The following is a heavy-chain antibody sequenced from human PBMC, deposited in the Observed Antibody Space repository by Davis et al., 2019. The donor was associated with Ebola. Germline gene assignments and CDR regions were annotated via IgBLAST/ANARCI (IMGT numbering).Heavy chain of an antibody. CDR3: ARGKPAALPY. Sequence: AASVKVSCKISGNTYSVYGISWVRPAPGQGLEWMGWISAYNGNTNYAQKLQGRVTMTTDTSTSTAYMELRSLRSDDTAVYYCARGKPAALPYWGQGTLVTVSS. CDR2: ISAYNGNT. V-gene: IGHV1-18*01. CDR1: GNTYSVYG. D-gene: IGHD2-2*01. J-gene: IGHJ4*02.